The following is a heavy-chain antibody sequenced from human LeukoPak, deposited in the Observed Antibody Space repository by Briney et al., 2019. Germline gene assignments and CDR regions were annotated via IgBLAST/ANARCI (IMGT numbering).Heavy chain of an antibody. CDR2: INPNSGGT. CDR3: ARGLRGYSGYDPVDY. Sequence: ASVKVSCKASGYTFTGYYMHWVRQAPGQGLEWMGRINPNSGGTNYAQKLQGRVTMTTDTSTSTAYMELRSLRSDDTAVYYCARGLRGYSGYDPVDYWGQGTLVTVSS. V-gene: IGHV1-2*06. D-gene: IGHD5-12*01. J-gene: IGHJ4*02. CDR1: GYTFTGYY.